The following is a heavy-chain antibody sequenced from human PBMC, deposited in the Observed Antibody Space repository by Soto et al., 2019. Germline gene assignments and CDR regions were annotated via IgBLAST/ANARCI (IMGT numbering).Heavy chain of an antibody. J-gene: IGHJ6*04. CDR2: IKEDGREK. D-gene: IGHD6-13*01. V-gene: IGHV3-7*01. CDR3: ASVRRRAGRQNYYYGMDV. CDR1: GFTFSSYW. Sequence: GGSLRLSCVVSGFTFSSYWMTWVRLTPGKGLEWVANIKEDGREKQYADSVKGRFTISRDNAKKSLYLEMNNLRVEDTAVYYCASVRRRAGRQNYYYGMDVWGKGTTVTVSS.